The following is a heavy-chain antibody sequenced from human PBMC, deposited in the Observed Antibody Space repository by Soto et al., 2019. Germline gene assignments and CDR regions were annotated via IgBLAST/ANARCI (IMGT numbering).Heavy chain of an antibody. D-gene: IGHD1-26*01. CDR3: ARVVGALGHWFDP. J-gene: IGHJ5*02. CDR2: ISAYNYNT. CDR1: GYTFTSYG. Sequence: QVQLVQSGAEVKKPGASVKVSCKASGYTFTSYGLSWVRQAPGQGLEWMGRISAYNYNTNYAQKLQGRVTMTTATSTSTAYRELRRLRSDEPAVYYCARVVGALGHWFDPWGQGTLVTVSS. V-gene: IGHV1-18*01.